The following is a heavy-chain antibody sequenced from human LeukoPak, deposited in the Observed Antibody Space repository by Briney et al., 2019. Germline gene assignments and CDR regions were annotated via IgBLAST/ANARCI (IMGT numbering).Heavy chain of an antibody. J-gene: IGHJ4*02. CDR3: AKGDYFDY. Sequence: PGGSLRLSCAASGFTFSTSWMSWVRQAPGKGLEWVANIKEDGSEKWYMDSVKGRFTISRDNAKNSLYLQMNSLRAEDTAVFYGAKGDYFDYWGQGTLVTVSS. D-gene: IGHD3-16*01. CDR1: GFTFSTSW. CDR2: IKEDGSEK. V-gene: IGHV3-7*01.